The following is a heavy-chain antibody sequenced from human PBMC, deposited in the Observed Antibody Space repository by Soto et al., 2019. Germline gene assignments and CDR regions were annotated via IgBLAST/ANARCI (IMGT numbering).Heavy chain of an antibody. CDR1: GGSISCGGYS. CDR2: IYHGEST. V-gene: IGHV4-30-2*01. D-gene: IGHD1-26*01. CDR3: ARAEGAILDY. Sequence: SETLSLTCAVSGGSISCGGYSWSWIRQPPGKGLEWIGYIYHGESTYYNPSLKSRATISVDRSKNQFSLKLSSVTAADPAGYYCARAEGAILDYGGHGTLDTVTA. J-gene: IGHJ4*01.